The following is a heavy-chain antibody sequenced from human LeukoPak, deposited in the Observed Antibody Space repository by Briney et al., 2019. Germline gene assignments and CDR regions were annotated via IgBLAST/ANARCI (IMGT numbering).Heavy chain of an antibody. J-gene: IGHJ4*02. Sequence: GGSLRLSCAASGLTFRTHWMSWVRQAPGKGLEWVANIKPDGSETYYVDSVKGRFTVTRDNAQSSLHLQMDNLRGEDTAVYYCARDRLEAVAGDDYFDYWGQGTLVTVSS. CDR3: ARDRLEAVAGDDYFDY. CDR2: IKPDGSET. CDR1: GLTFRTHW. D-gene: IGHD6-19*01. V-gene: IGHV3-7*01.